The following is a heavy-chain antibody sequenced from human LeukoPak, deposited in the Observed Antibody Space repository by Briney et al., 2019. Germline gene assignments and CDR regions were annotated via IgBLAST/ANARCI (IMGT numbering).Heavy chain of an antibody. CDR2: ISAYNGNT. J-gene: IGHJ5*02. V-gene: IGHV1-18*01. Sequence: ASVKVSCKASGYTFTSYGISWVRQAPGQGLEWMGWISAYNGNTNYAQKLQGRVTMTTDTSTSTAYMELRSLRSDDTAVYYCARGTIYCSGGSCYFGFDPWGQGTLVTVSS. CDR1: GYTFTSYG. CDR3: ARGTIYCSGGSCYFGFDP. D-gene: IGHD2-15*01.